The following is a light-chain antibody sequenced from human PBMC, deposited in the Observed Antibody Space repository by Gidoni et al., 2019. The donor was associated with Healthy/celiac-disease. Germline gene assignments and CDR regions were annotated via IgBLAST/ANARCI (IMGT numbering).Light chain of an antibody. CDR2: AAS. CDR3: QQSYSTLYT. Sequence: DDQITQTPSSLSPSVRDRVTITCPSSPSTSSYLNWYQQKPWKAPKLLIYAASHLPSGVPSRFSGSGSGTDFTLTISSLQPEDFATYYCQQSYSTLYTFGQGTKLEIK. CDR1: PSTSSY. J-gene: IGKJ2*01. V-gene: IGKV1-39*01.